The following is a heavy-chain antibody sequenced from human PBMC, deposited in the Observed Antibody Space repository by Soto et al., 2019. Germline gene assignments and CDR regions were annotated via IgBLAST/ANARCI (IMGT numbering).Heavy chain of an antibody. CDR1: GYTCTSYY. CDR2: INPSGGST. V-gene: IGHV1-46*01. J-gene: IGHJ6*02. Sequence: ASVKVSCKASGYTCTSYYMHWVLQAPGQGLEWMGIINPSGGSTSYAQKFQGRVTMTRDTSTSTVYMELSSLRSEDTAVYYCARDFYVWGSYRGYYYYGMDVWGQGTTVTVS. CDR3: ARDFYVWGSYRGYYYYGMDV. D-gene: IGHD3-16*02.